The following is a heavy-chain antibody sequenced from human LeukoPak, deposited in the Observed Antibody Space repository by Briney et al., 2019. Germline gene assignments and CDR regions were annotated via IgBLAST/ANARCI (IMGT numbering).Heavy chain of an antibody. D-gene: IGHD7-27*01. CDR1: EYTFTSYY. Sequence: ASVKVSCKPLEYTFTSYYIHWVRQAPGQGLEWMGWMNPNSGDTAYAQKFLGRVTLTRDTSISTAYMELSSLRSDDTAVYYCARARSGDFDYWGQGTLVTVSS. V-gene: IGHV1-2*02. CDR2: MNPNSGDT. J-gene: IGHJ4*02. CDR3: ARARSGDFDY.